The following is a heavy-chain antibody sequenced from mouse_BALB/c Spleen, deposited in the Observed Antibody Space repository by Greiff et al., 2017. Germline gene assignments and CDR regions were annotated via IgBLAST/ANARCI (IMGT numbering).Heavy chain of an antibody. J-gene: IGHJ4*01. V-gene: IGHV14-3*02. CDR2: IDPANGNT. D-gene: IGHD2-12*01. Sequence: VQLQQSGAELVKPGASVKLSCTASGFNIKDTYMHWVTQRPEQGLEWIGRIDPANGNTKYDPKFQGKATITADTSSNTAYLQLSSLTSEDTAVYYCARTTSYAMDYWGQGTSVTVSS. CDR3: ARTTSYAMDY. CDR1: GFNIKDTY.